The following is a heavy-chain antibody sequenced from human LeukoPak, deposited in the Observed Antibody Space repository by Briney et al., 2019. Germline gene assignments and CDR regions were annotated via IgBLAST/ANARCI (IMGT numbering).Heavy chain of an antibody. J-gene: IGHJ3*02. CDR3: ARGLIAARHAFDI. Sequence: ASAKVSCKPSGYTLTSYYMQAGPQAPRQRREWMGIINPSGGSTSYAQRFQGRGTMTSNMSTSTVYMELSSMRSEDTAVYYCARGLIAARHAFDIWGQGTMVTVSS. D-gene: IGHD6-6*01. CDR1: GYTLTSYY. CDR2: INPSGGST. V-gene: IGHV1-46*01.